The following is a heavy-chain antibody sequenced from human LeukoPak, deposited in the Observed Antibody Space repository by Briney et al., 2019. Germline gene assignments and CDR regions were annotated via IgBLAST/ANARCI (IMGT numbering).Heavy chain of an antibody. CDR3: ARDKEIQRGGEGDGFDP. V-gene: IGHV1-69*05. CDR2: IIPIFGTA. D-gene: IGHD3-16*01. CDR1: GGTFSSYA. Sequence: SVKVSCKASGGTFSSYAISWVRQAPGQGLEWMGGIIPIFGTANYAQKFQGRVTITTDESTSTAYMELSSLRSEDTAVYYCARDKEIQRGGEGDGFDPWGQGTLVTVSS. J-gene: IGHJ5*02.